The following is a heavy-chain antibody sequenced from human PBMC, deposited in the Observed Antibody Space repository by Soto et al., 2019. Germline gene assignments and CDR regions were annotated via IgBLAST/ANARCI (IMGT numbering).Heavy chain of an antibody. J-gene: IGHJ5*02. Sequence: ASVKVSCKASGYTFTSYAMHWVRQAPGQRLEWMGWINTYNGNTNYAQKLQGRVTMTTDTSTSTAYMELRSLRSDDTAVYYCAREPAAGDWFDPWGQGTLVTVSS. CDR2: INTYNGNT. V-gene: IGHV1-18*01. CDR1: GYTFTSYA. D-gene: IGHD6-13*01. CDR3: AREPAAGDWFDP.